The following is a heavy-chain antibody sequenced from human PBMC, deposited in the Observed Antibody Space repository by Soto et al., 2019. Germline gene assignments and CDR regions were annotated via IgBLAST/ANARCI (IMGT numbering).Heavy chain of an antibody. V-gene: IGHV4-4*02. CDR3: ARDPLGLTHFDY. CDR2: IYHSGST. J-gene: IGHJ4*02. CDR1: GGSISSSNW. D-gene: IGHD7-27*01. Sequence: SETLSLTCAVSGGSISSSNWWSWVRQPPGKGLEWIGEIYHSGSTNYNPSLKSRVTISVDKSKNQFSLKLSSVTAADTAVYYCARDPLGLTHFDYWGQGALVTAPQ.